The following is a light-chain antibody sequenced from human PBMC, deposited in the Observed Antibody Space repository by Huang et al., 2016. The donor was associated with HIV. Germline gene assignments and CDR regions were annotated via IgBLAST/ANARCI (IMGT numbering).Light chain of an antibody. CDR2: GAS. CDR3: HQYGSSPGT. J-gene: IGKJ1*01. CDR1: QSLNSNS. Sequence: EIVLTQSPGTLSLSPGERATLSCRASQSLNSNSLAWYQQTPGQAPRLLIYGASSRAAGIPDRVSGSGSGTDFTLTISRLELEDFAVYYCHQYGSSPGTFGQGTKVEI. V-gene: IGKV3-20*01.